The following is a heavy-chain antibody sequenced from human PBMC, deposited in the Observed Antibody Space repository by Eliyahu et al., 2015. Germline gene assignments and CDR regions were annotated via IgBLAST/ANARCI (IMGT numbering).Heavy chain of an antibody. V-gene: IGHV3-11*01. CDR1: GFTFXDFY. CDR2: ISTSGTSR. J-gene: IGHJ4*02. D-gene: IGHD6-19*01. CDR3: VKGNPSTSGWYRYFDS. Sequence: QVHLVESGGGLVKPGGSLRLSCAASGFTFXDFYXSWIRQAPGRGLEFISYISTSGTSRFYADSVKGRFTISRDNTKNSLTLQITSLRAEDTAVYYCVKGNPSTSGWYRYFDSWGQGSLVTVSS.